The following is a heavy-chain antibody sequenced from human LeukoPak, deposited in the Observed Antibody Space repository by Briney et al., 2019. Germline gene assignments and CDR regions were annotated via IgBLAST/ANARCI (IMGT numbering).Heavy chain of an antibody. CDR1: GYTFTGYY. CDR2: INPNSGGT. Sequence: ASVKVSCKASGYTFTGYYMHWLRQPPGQGLEWVGWINPNSGGTNYAQKFQGRVTMTRDTSISTAYMELSRLRSDDTAVYYCARGPHFRALWDNWFDPWGQGTLVTVSS. CDR3: ARGPHFRALWDNWFDP. J-gene: IGHJ5*02. D-gene: IGHD2/OR15-2a*01. V-gene: IGHV1-2*02.